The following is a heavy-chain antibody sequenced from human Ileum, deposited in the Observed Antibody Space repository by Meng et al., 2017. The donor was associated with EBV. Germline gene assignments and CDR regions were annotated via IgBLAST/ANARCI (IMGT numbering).Heavy chain of an antibody. CDR1: GGSIRSSNDY. CDR2: IYNSGST. J-gene: IGHJ2*01. V-gene: IGHV4-30-4*01. CDR3: ARGQKGYFDL. Sequence: LHASGPGLVPPSQTPSLTCTVSGGSIRSSNDYWSWIRQPPGKGLEWSVHIYNSGSTYYNPSLKSRITISVDTSKNQFSLKLSSVTAADTAVYYCARGQKGYFDLWGRGTLVTVSS.